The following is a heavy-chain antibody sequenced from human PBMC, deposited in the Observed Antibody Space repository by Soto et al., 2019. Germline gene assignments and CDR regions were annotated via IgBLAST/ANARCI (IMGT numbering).Heavy chain of an antibody. J-gene: IGHJ4*02. CDR2: IIPIFGTA. CDR3: ARLDYSNHGMGLDY. D-gene: IGHD4-4*01. Sequence: QVQLVQSGAEVKKPGSSVKVSCKASGGTFSSYAISWVRQAPGQGLEWMGGIIPIFGTANYAQKFQGRVTITADESTSTAYRELSSLSSEDTAEDYCARLDYSNHGMGLDYWGQGTLGTVSS. CDR1: GGTFSSYA. V-gene: IGHV1-69*01.